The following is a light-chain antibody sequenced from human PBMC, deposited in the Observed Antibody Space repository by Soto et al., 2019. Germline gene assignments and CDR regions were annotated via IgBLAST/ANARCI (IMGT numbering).Light chain of an antibody. CDR2: KVS. CDR3: KQGTHWPPYT. J-gene: IGKJ2*01. Sequence: DVVMTQSPLSLPVTLGQPASISCRSGQSLVHSDGNTYLNWFQQRPGQSPRRLIYKVSTRDSGVTDRFCGSGAGSYFTQKISRVEAADVGVYYCKQGTHWPPYTFGQGTKLLIK. CDR1: QSLVHSDGNTY. V-gene: IGKV2-30*02.